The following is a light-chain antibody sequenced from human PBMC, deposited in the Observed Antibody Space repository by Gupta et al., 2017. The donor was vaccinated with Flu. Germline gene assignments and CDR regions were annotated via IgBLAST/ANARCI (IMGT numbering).Light chain of an antibody. CDR3: QRDCRSPPWT. J-gene: IGKJ1*01. Sequence: EIVLTQSPGTLSLSPGEISTLSCSASQSAASSYLAWYQQKPDKAPRLLIYDASTRDTGIADRFGGGGFGKELTLTISICEPEAFAGYYFQRDCRSPPWTFGQGTQVDIK. V-gene: IGKV3-20*01. CDR1: QSAASSY. CDR2: DAS.